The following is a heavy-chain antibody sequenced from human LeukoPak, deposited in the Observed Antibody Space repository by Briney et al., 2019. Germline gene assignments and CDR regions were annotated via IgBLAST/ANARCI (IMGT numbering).Heavy chain of an antibody. CDR3: ARLGFSGSYYDWFDY. J-gene: IGHJ4*02. CDR1: GGSISSSSYY. V-gene: IGHV4-39*01. CDR2: IYYSGST. D-gene: IGHD1-26*01. Sequence: SETLSLTCTVSGGSISSSSYYWGWIRQPPGQGLEWIGSIYYSGSTYYNPSLKSRVTISVDTSKNQFSLKLSSVTAADTAVYYCARLGFSGSYYDWFDYWGQGTLVTVSS.